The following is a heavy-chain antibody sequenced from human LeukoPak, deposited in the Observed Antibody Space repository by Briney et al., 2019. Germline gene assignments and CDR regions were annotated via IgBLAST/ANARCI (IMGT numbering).Heavy chain of an antibody. V-gene: IGHV3-30-3*01. CDR2: ISYDGSNK. D-gene: IGHD6-13*01. Sequence: PGGSLRLSCAASGFTFSSYAMHWVRQAPGKGLEWVAVISYDGSNKYYADSVKGRFTTSRDNSKNTLYLQMNSLRAEDTAVYYCARSPYSSSWYGYSSYWGQGTLVTVSS. CDR1: GFTFSSYA. J-gene: IGHJ4*02. CDR3: ARSPYSSSWYGYSSY.